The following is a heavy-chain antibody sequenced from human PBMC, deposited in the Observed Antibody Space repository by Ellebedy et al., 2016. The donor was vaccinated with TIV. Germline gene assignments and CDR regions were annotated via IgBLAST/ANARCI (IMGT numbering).Heavy chain of an antibody. Sequence: GESLKISCAASGFTFNNYAMSWVRQAPGKGLQWVASISSSGQTTYYADSVKGRFTISRDNSKRTLYLQMYSLRTEETATYYCAKDSDVLRYFDWFSAWGQGTQVTVSS. CDR2: ISSSGQTT. CDR3: AKDSDVLRYFDWFSA. J-gene: IGHJ5*02. CDR1: GFTFNNYA. V-gene: IGHV3-23*01. D-gene: IGHD3-9*01.